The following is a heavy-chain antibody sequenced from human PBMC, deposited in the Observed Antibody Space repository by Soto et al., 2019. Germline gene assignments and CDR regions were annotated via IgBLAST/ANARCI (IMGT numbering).Heavy chain of an antibody. D-gene: IGHD4-17*01. V-gene: IGHV3-30*18. CDR3: AKDLSSVYGDYVSTAFDI. CDR2: ISYDGSNK. CDR1: GFTFSSYG. J-gene: IGHJ3*02. Sequence: QVQLVESGGGVVQPGRSLRLSCAASGFTFSSYGMHWVRQAPGKGLEWVAVISYDGSNKYYADSVKGRFTISRDNSKNTLYLQMNSLRAEDTAVYYCAKDLSSVYGDYVSTAFDIWGQGTMVTVSS.